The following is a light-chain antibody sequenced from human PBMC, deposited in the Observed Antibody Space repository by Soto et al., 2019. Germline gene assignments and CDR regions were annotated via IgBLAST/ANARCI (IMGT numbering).Light chain of an antibody. J-gene: IGKJ4*01. CDR1: QSVTSSY. Sequence: EIVLTQSPGTLSLSPGERATLSCRASQSVTSSYLAWYQQRPGQAPRLLIYGASSRAIGIPDRFSGSGSGTDFTLTISRLEAHDFAVYYCQPCGPSPLTFGGGTKLDIK. CDR2: GAS. CDR3: QPCGPSPLT. V-gene: IGKV3-20*01.